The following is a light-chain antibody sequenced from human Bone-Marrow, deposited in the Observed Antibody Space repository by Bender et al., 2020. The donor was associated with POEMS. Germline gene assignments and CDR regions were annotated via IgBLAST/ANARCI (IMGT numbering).Light chain of an antibody. CDR3: QSGDSGETSHVV. Sequence: SFELTQPPSVSVSPGQTATITCSGEALPKQHAFWYQQKPGQAPVMLIYKDSERPSGIPERFSGSSFGTTVTLTISGVQAEDAAVYYCQSGDSGETSHVVFGGGTHLTVL. CDR2: KDS. CDR1: ALPKQH. V-gene: IGLV3-25*03. J-gene: IGLJ2*01.